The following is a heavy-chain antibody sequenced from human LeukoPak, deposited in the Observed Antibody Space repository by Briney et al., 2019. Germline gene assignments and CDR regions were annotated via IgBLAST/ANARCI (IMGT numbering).Heavy chain of an antibody. CDR2: INHSGST. D-gene: IGHD4-11*01. CDR3: ARGGNSNYVAYFDY. J-gene: IGHJ4*02. CDR1: GGSFSGYY. Sequence: SETLSLTCAVYGGSFSGYYWSWIRQPPGKGLEWIGEINHSGSTNYNPSLKSRVTISVDTSKNQFSLKLSSVTAADTAVYYCARGGNSNYVAYFDYWGQGTLVTVSS. V-gene: IGHV4-34*01.